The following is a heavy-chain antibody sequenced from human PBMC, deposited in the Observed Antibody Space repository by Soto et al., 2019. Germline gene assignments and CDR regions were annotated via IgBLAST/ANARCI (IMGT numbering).Heavy chain of an antibody. CDR2: IYHSGST. D-gene: IGHD2-21*01. CDR1: GDSISRGGYY. Sequence: QVQLQESGPGLVKPSQTLSLSCTVSGDSISRGGYYWNWIRQHPRKGLEWIGYIYHSGSTNYNPSLKGAVTISVDTSKNQLSLELTNVTAADTAVYYCVGDGAGAYGLGCIGPWGQGILVTVSS. CDR3: VGDGAGAYGLGCIGP. V-gene: IGHV4-31*01. J-gene: IGHJ5*02.